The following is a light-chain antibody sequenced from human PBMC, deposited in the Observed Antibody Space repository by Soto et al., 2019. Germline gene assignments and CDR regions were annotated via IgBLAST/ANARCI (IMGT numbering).Light chain of an antibody. V-gene: IGLV2-14*03. CDR1: SSDVGNYNY. J-gene: IGLJ1*01. CDR2: DVS. CDR3: SSYTSSDTYV. Sequence: QSVLTQPASVSGSPGQSITISCTGTSSDVGNYNYVSWHQHHPGKAPKLMINDVSSRPSGVSSRFSGSKSGNTASLTISGLQAEDEADYYCSSYTSSDTYVFGTGTKVTVL.